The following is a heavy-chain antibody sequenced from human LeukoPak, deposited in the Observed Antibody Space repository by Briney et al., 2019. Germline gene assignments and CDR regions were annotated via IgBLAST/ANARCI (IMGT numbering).Heavy chain of an antibody. D-gene: IGHD6-13*01. CDR1: GFTFTNYW. CDR3: AKTRPLDSSSWSHGDY. V-gene: IGHV3-74*01. CDR2: LPPDELDI. J-gene: IGHJ4*02. Sequence: PGGSLRLSCAASGFTFTNYWMHWVRQAPGMGLVWVSRLPPDELDIIYADSVKGRFTISRDNSKNTLYLQMNSLRAEDTAVYYCAKTRPLDSSSWSHGDYWGQGTLVTVSS.